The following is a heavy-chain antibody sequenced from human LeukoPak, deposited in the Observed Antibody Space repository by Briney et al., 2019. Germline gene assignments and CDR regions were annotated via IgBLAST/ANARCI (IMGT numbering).Heavy chain of an antibody. Sequence: PGGSLRLSCAASGFTFSSYSTNWVRQAPGKGLEWVSSISSSSSYIYYADSVKGRFTISRDNAKNSLYLQMSSLRAEDTAVYYCARDTVAVVEYYMDVWGKGTTVTVSS. CDR3: ARDTVAVVEYYMDV. V-gene: IGHV3-21*01. J-gene: IGHJ6*03. CDR2: ISSSSSYI. D-gene: IGHD6-19*01. CDR1: GFTFSSYS.